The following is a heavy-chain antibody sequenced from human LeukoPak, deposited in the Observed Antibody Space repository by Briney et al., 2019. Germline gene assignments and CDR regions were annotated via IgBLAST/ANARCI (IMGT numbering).Heavy chain of an antibody. D-gene: IGHD4/OR15-4a*01. CDR1: GGSISSYY. CDR2: IYYSGST. CDR3: ARGIGTIFYYYMDV. Sequence: SETLSLTCTVSGGSISSYYWSWIRQPPGKGLELIGYIYYSGSTNYNPSLKSRVTISVDTSKNQFSLKLSSVTAEDTAVYYCARGIGTIFYYYMDVWGKGTTVTVSS. J-gene: IGHJ6*03. V-gene: IGHV4-59*01.